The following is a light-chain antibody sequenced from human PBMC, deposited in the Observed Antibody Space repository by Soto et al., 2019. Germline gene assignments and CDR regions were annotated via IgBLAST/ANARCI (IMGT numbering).Light chain of an antibody. CDR1: SSDVGGYNF. CDR3: SSFTSSDTLVV. V-gene: IGLV2-14*03. Sequence: QSALTQPASVSGSPGQSITISCTGTSSDVGGYNFVPWYQHHPAKAPKLMIYDVSNRPSGVSNRFSGSKSGNTASLTISGLQAEDEAHYYCSSFTSSDTLVVFGGGTKVTV. J-gene: IGLJ2*01. CDR2: DVS.